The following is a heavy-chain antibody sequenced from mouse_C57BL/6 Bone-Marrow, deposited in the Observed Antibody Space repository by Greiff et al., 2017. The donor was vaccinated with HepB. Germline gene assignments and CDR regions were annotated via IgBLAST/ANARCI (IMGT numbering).Heavy chain of an antibody. D-gene: IGHD2-1*01. V-gene: IGHV1-81*01. Sequence: VQLQQSGAELARPGASVKLSCKASGYTFTSYGISWVKQRTGQGLEWIGEIYPRSGNNYYNEKFKGKATLTADKSSSTAYMELRSLTSEDSAVYFCARWGGNYGYYAMDYWGQGTSVTVSS. J-gene: IGHJ4*01. CDR2: IYPRSGNN. CDR3: ARWGGNYGYYAMDY. CDR1: GYTFTSYG.